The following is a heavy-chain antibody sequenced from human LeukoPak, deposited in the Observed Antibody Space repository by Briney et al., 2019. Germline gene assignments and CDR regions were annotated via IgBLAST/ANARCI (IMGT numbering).Heavy chain of an antibody. J-gene: IGHJ4*02. V-gene: IGHV5-10-1*01. CDR1: GYSFTSYW. Sequence: GESLKISCKGSGYSFTSYWISWVRQMPGKGLEWMGRIDPSDSYTNYSPSFQGHVTISADKSISTAYLQWSSLKASDTAMYYCAILDEWLVNYFDYWGRGALVTVSS. D-gene: IGHD6-19*01. CDR2: IDPSDSYT. CDR3: AILDEWLVNYFDY.